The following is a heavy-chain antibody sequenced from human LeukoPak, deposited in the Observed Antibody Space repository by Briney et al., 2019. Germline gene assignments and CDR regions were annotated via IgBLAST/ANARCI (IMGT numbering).Heavy chain of an antibody. CDR1: GFTFSSYG. J-gene: IGHJ4*02. CDR3: AKAYYDSSGYYRFTQNYFDY. V-gene: IGHV3-23*01. D-gene: IGHD3-22*01. CDR2: ISGSGGST. Sequence: PGGSLRLSCAASGFTFSSYGMSWVRQAPGKGLEWVSAISGSGGSTYYADSVKGRFTISRDNSKNTLYLQMNSLRAEDTAVYYCAKAYYDSSGYYRFTQNYFDYWGQGTLVTVSS.